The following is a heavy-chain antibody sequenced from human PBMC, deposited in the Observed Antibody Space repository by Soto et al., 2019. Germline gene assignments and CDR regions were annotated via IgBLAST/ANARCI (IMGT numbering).Heavy chain of an antibody. Sequence: SSETLSLTCAVSGGSISAAGDSWSWIRQPPGGGLEWIGYIYHSGTFLYNPSLKTRLTISVDRSKNQFSLKLSSVTAADTAVYYCARGPYDFWSGYYFDYWGQGTLVTVSS. J-gene: IGHJ4*02. V-gene: IGHV4-30-2*01. CDR1: GGSISAAGDS. CDR2: IYHSGTF. D-gene: IGHD3-3*01. CDR3: ARGPYDFWSGYYFDY.